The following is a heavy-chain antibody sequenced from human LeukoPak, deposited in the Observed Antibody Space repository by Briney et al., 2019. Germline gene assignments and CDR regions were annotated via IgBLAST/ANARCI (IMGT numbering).Heavy chain of an antibody. Sequence: PGGSLRLSCAASGFTFSDYYMSWIRQAPGKGLEWVSYISSSGNSIYYADSVKGRFTISRDNAKNSLYLQMNSLRGEDTAVYYCTRAVPLGYCYGFYFDYWGQGTLVTVSS. J-gene: IGHJ4*02. CDR2: ISSSGNSI. V-gene: IGHV3-11*04. CDR3: TRAVPLGYCYGFYFDY. CDR1: GFTFSDYY. D-gene: IGHD5-18*01.